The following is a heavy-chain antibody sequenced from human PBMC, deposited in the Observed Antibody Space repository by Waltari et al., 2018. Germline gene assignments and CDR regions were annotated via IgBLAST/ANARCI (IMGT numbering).Heavy chain of an antibody. Sequence: EVQLLESGGGLVQPGGSLRLSCAASGFTFSSYAIGWARRAPGKGLEWVSVIYSGGSTYYADSVKGRFTISRDNSKNTLYLQMNSLRAEDTAVYYCAKEGIAAAGTIFQHWGQGTLVTVSS. CDR1: GFTFSSYA. CDR2: IYSGGST. V-gene: IGHV3-23*03. D-gene: IGHD6-13*01. CDR3: AKEGIAAAGTIFQH. J-gene: IGHJ1*01.